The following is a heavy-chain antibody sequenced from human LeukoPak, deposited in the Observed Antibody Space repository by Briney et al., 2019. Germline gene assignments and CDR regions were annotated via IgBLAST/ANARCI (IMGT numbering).Heavy chain of an antibody. J-gene: IGHJ4*02. Sequence: GGSLRLSCAASGITVSNIYVTWVRQAPGKGLEWVSVIYNGGSTNYADSVKGRFTISRDNSKNTLYLQMNSLRAEGTAVYYCASGPPDTSGYYYLLYWGQGILVTVSS. CDR1: GITVSNIY. V-gene: IGHV3-53*01. CDR2: IYNGGST. D-gene: IGHD3-22*01. CDR3: ASGPPDTSGYYYLLY.